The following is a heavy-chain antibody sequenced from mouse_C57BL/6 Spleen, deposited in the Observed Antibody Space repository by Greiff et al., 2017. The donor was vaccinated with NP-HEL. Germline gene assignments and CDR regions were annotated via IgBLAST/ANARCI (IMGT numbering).Heavy chain of an antibody. CDR3: TTKIYYDYDGYYFDY. J-gene: IGHJ2*01. Sequence: VHVKQSGAELVRPGASVKLSCTASGFNIKDDYMHWVKQRPEQGLEWIGWIDPENGDTEYASKFQGKATITADTSSNTAYLQLSSLTSEDTAVYYCTTKIYYDYDGYYFDYWGQGTTLTVSS. CDR1: GFNIKDDY. V-gene: IGHV14-4*01. D-gene: IGHD2-4*01. CDR2: IDPENGDT.